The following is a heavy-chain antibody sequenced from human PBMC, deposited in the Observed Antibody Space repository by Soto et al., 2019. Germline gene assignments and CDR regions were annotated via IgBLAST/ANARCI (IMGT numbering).Heavy chain of an antibody. D-gene: IGHD3-9*01. CDR3: SRVSATGTRGFVP. V-gene: IGHV4-31*03. CDR2: ISYRGST. J-gene: IGHJ5*02. Sequence: QVQLQESGPGLVKPSQTLSLTCTVSGGSINSGAYYWSWVRQHPGKGLEWIGYISYRGSTYYNPSLKSRVNISVDTSKSEFSLNLNSVTAADTDVYYCSRVSATGTRGFVPWGQGTLVSVSS. CDR1: GGSINSGAYY.